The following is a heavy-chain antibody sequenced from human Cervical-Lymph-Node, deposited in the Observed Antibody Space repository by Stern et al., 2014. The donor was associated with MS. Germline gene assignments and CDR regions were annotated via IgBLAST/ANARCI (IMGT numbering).Heavy chain of an antibody. J-gene: IGHJ5*02. V-gene: IGHV4-39*01. CDR2: IYYSGST. CDR1: GGSISSSSYY. CDR3: ARRVDTHPLRLAINWFDP. D-gene: IGHD5-18*01. Sequence: QVQLQESGPGLVKPSETLSLTCTVSGGSISSSSYYWGWIRQPPGKGLEWIGSIYYSGSTYYNPSLKSRVTISVATSKTQSSLKLSSGTAADTAVYYCARRVDTHPLRLAINWFDPWGQGTLVTVSS.